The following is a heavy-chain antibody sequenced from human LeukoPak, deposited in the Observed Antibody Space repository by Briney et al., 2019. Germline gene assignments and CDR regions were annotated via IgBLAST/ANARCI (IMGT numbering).Heavy chain of an antibody. D-gene: IGHD5-18*01. CDR2: IYYSGST. V-gene: IGHV4-59*08. Sequence: SETLSLTCTVSGGSISSYYWSWIRQPPGKGLEWIGYIYYSGSTNYNPSLKSRVTFSVDTSKNQLSLKLRSVTAADTALYYCARHYGGYSYGIFDYWGQGTLVTVSS. CDR1: GGSISSYY. CDR3: ARHYGGYSYGIFDY. J-gene: IGHJ4*02.